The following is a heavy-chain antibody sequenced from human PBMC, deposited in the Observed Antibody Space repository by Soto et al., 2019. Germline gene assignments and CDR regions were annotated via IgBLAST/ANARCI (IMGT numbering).Heavy chain of an antibody. Sequence: GGSLRLSCAGSGFTFSNAWMNWVRQAPGKGLEWVGRIKSKTDGGTTDYAAPVKGRFTISRDDSENTVYLQMNSLKTEDTAVYYCSTVTRGENYYYYYGMDVWGQGTTVTVSS. CDR1: GFTFSNAW. CDR2: IKSKTDGGTT. CDR3: STVTRGENYYYYYGMDV. V-gene: IGHV3-15*07. D-gene: IGHD4-17*01. J-gene: IGHJ6*02.